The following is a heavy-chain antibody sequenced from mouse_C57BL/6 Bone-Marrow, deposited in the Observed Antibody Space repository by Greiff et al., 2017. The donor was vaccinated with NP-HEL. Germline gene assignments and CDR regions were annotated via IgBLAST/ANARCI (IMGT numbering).Heavy chain of an antibody. V-gene: IGHV5-4*03. CDR1: GFTFSSYA. Sequence: EVKLVESGGGLVKPGGSLKLSCAASGFTFSSYAMSWVRQTPEQRLEWVATISDGGSYTYYPDNVKGRFTFSRDNAKNNLYLQMSHLKSEDTAMCYCARDYYGTSFDYWGQGTTLTVSS. CDR3: ARDYYGTSFDY. J-gene: IGHJ2*01. CDR2: ISDGGSYT. D-gene: IGHD1-1*01.